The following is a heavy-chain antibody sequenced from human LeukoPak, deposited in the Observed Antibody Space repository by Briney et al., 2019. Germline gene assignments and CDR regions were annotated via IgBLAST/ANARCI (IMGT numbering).Heavy chain of an antibody. Sequence: SETLSLTCTVSGGSISNNYWTWIRQPPGKGLEYIGYIYYTGGTNYNPSLKSRVTISVDTSKNQFSLKLSSVTAADTAVYFCAKYGGSGGVIDYWGQGTLVTVSS. D-gene: IGHD6-19*01. V-gene: IGHV4-59*08. J-gene: IGHJ4*02. CDR2: IYYTGGT. CDR1: GGSISNNY. CDR3: AKYGGSGGVIDY.